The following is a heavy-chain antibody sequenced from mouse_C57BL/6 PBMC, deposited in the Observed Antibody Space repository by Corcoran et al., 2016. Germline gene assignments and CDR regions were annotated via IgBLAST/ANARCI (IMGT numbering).Heavy chain of an antibody. D-gene: IGHD1-1*01. CDR3: ARSGGSSYGDY. J-gene: IGHJ2*01. V-gene: IGHV1-76*01. CDR1: GYTFTDYY. Sequence: QVQLKQSGAELVRPGASVKLSCKASGYTFTDYYINGVKQRPGQGLEWSARIYPGSGNTYYNEKFKGKATLTAEKSSSTAYMQRSSLTSEDSAVYFCARSGGSSYGDYWGQGTTLTVSS. CDR2: IYPGSGNT.